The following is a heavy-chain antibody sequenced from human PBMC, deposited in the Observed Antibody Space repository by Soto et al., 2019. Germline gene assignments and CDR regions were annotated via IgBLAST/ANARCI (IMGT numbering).Heavy chain of an antibody. Sequence: SETLSLTCTVSGGSISSYYWSWIRQPPGKGLEWIGYIYYSGSTNYNPSLKSRVTISVDTSKNQFSLKLSSVTAADTAVYYCARRLPYSSSWAFDYWGQGTLVTVSS. J-gene: IGHJ4*02. D-gene: IGHD6-13*01. CDR3: ARRLPYSSSWAFDY. CDR1: GGSISSYY. V-gene: IGHV4-59*08. CDR2: IYYSGST.